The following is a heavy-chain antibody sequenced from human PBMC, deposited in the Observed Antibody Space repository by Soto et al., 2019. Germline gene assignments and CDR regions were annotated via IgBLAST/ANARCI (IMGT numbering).Heavy chain of an antibody. Sequence: GGSLRLSCAASGFTFSSYAMSWVRQPPGKGLEWVSAISGSGDGRYYADSVKGRFTISRDTSKNTLYLQMNSLRAEDTAVYYCAKHKGAAGNYGMDVWGQGTTVTVSS. V-gene: IGHV3-23*01. CDR1: GFTFSSYA. CDR2: ISGSGDGR. CDR3: AKHKGAAGNYGMDV. D-gene: IGHD6-13*01. J-gene: IGHJ6*02.